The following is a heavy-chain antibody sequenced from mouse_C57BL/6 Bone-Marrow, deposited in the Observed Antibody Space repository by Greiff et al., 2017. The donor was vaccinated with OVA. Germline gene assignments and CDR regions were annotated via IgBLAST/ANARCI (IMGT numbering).Heavy chain of an antibody. CDR3: ASYYYGSSFAWFAY. J-gene: IGHJ3*01. V-gene: IGHV1-19*01. CDR1: GYTFTDYY. D-gene: IGHD1-1*01. CDR2: INPYNGGT. Sequence: EVQLQQSGPVLVKPGASVKMSCKASGYTFTDYYMNWVKQSHGKSLEWIGVINPYNGGTSYNQKFKGKATLTVDKSSSTAYMELNSLTSEDSAVYYYASYYYGSSFAWFAYWGQGTLVTVSA.